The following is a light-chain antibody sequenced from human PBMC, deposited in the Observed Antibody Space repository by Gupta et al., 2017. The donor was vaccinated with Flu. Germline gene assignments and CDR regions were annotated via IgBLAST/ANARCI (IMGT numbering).Light chain of an antibody. V-gene: IGLV1-40*01. CDR3: QSYDSSLSVLWV. CDR1: SSNIGAGYD. J-gene: IGLJ3*02. Sequence: QSVLTQPPSVSGALGQRVTISCTGSSSNIGAGYDVHWYQQLPGTAHKIIIYGYKYRPSGVPDRFSGSKSGTSASLAITGLQAEDEADYYCQSYDSSLSVLWVFGGGTKRTVL. CDR2: GYK.